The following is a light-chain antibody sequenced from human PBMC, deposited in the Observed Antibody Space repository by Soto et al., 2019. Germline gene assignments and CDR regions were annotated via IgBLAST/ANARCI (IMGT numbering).Light chain of an antibody. CDR1: SSDVGGYKY. J-gene: IGLJ2*01. Sequence: QSALTQPRSVSGSPGQSVTISCTGTSSDVGGYKYVSWYQQPPGKAPKLMISDVSKRPSGVPDRFSGSKSGNTASLTISGLQAEDEADYYCCSYAASYSLVFGGATKLTVL. V-gene: IGLV2-11*01. CDR2: DVS. CDR3: CSYAASYSLV.